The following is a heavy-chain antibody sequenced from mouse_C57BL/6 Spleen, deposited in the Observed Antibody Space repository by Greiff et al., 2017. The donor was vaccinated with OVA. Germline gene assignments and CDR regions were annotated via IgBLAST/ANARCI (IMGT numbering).Heavy chain of an antibody. Sequence: EVQLVESGGGLVQPKGSLKLSCAASGFSFNTYAMNWVRQAPGKGLEWVARIRSKSNNYATYYADSVKDRFTISRDDSESMLYLQMNNLKTEDTAMYYCVRSQTAQATSFAYWGQGTLVTVSA. CDR1: GFSFNTYA. CDR2: IRSKSNNYAT. CDR3: VRSQTAQATSFAY. J-gene: IGHJ3*01. V-gene: IGHV10-1*01. D-gene: IGHD3-2*02.